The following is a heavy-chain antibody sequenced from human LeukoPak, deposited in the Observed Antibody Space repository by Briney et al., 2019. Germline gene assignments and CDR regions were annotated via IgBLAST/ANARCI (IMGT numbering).Heavy chain of an antibody. CDR2: IYSGGST. Sequence: QSGGSLRLSCAASGFTVSSNYMSWVRQAPGKGLEWVSVIYSGGSTYYADSVKGRFTISRDNSKNTLYLQMNSLRAEDTAVYYCAKDHDYYDSSGYSYGMDVWGQGTTVTVSS. CDR1: GFTVSSNY. J-gene: IGHJ6*02. V-gene: IGHV3-53*01. D-gene: IGHD3-22*01. CDR3: AKDHDYYDSSGYSYGMDV.